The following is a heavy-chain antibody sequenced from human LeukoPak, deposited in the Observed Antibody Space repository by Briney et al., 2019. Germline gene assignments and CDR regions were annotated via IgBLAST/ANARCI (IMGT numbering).Heavy chain of an antibody. CDR2: INPNSGGT. CDR3: ARNQITIFGVASLFDY. D-gene: IGHD3-3*01. V-gene: IGHV1-2*02. J-gene: IGHJ4*02. Sequence: ASVKVSCKASGYTFTSYYMHWVRQAPGQGLEWMGWINPNSGGTNYAQKFQGRVTMTGDTSISTAYMELSRLRSDDTAVYYCARNQITIFGVASLFDYWGQGTLVTVSS. CDR1: GYTFTSYY.